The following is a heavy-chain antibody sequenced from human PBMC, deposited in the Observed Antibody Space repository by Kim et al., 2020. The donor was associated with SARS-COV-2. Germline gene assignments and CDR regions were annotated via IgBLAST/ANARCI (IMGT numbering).Heavy chain of an antibody. Sequence: GGSLRLSCAASGFSFSSYWMHWVRQAPGKGLVWVSRIIGDGSGTSYADSVKGRFAISRDNAKNTLYLQLNSLRDEDTAVYYCARANYHGMDVWGQGTTVT. CDR2: IIGDGSGT. CDR3: ARANYHGMDV. J-gene: IGHJ6*02. CDR1: GFSFSSYW. V-gene: IGHV3-74*01.